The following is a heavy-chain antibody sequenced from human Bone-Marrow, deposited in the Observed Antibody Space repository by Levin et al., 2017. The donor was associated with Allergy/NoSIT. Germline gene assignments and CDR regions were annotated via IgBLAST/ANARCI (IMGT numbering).Heavy chain of an antibody. CDR2: INHSGST. Sequence: SETLSLTCAVYGGSFSGYYWSWIRQPPGKGLEWIGEINHSGSTNYNPSLKSRVTISVDTSKNQLSLKLSSVTAADTAVYYCAYSSSWWGDYWGQGTLVTVSS. D-gene: IGHD6-13*01. V-gene: IGHV4-34*01. CDR1: GGSFSGYY. CDR3: AYSSSWWGDY. J-gene: IGHJ4*02.